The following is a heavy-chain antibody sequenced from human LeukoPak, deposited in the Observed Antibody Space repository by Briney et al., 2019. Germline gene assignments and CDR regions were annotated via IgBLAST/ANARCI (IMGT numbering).Heavy chain of an antibody. CDR1: GYSISSGYY. D-gene: IGHD2-15*01. Sequence: PSETLSLTCTVSGYSISSGYYWGWIRQPPGKGLEWIGSIYHSGSTYYNPSLKSRVTISVDTSKNQFSLKLSSVTAADTAVYYCARHGPGYIVSIAMYYFDYWGQGTLVTVSS. CDR2: IYHSGST. CDR3: ARHGPGYIVSIAMYYFDY. J-gene: IGHJ4*02. V-gene: IGHV4-38-2*02.